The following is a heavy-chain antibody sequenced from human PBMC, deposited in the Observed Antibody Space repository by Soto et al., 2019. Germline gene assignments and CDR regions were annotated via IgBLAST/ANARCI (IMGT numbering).Heavy chain of an antibody. V-gene: IGHV2-5*02. CDR3: AHRLTTVGPFDY. CDR2: IYWDDDT. CDR1: GFSLSSSGVG. D-gene: IGHD4-4*01. J-gene: IGHJ4*02. Sequence: QITLKESGPTLVKPTQTLTLTCTFSGFSLSSSGVGVGWIRQPPGKALEWLALIYWDDDTRYSPSLKSRVTITKATSKNQVVLTMTNMDPVDTATYYCAHRLTTVGPFDYWGQGTLVTVSS.